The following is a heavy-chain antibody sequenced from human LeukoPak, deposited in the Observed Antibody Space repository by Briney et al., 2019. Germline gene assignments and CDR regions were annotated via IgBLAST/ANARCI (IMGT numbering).Heavy chain of an antibody. CDR2: ISWNSGSI. CDR1: GFTFDDYA. Sequence: PGRSLRLSCAASGFTFDDYAMHWVRQAPGKGLEWVSGISWNSGSIGYADSVKGRFTISRDNAKNSLYLQMNSLRAEDTALYYCAKDTHRYSNYAFDIWGQGTMVTVSS. J-gene: IGHJ3*02. D-gene: IGHD4-11*01. CDR3: AKDTHRYSNYAFDI. V-gene: IGHV3-9*01.